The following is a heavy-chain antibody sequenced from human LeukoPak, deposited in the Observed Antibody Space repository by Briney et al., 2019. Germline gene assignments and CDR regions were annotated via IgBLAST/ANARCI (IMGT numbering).Heavy chain of an antibody. CDR3: ARLAAAEEEDY. Sequence: GASVKVSCKASGYTFTSYDINWVRQATGQGLEWMGWMNPNSGNTGYAQKFQGRVTITRNTSISTAYMELSSLRSEDTAVYYCARLAAAEEEDYWGQGTLVTVSS. CDR2: MNPNSGNT. J-gene: IGHJ4*02. D-gene: IGHD6-13*01. V-gene: IGHV1-8*03. CDR1: GYTFTSYD.